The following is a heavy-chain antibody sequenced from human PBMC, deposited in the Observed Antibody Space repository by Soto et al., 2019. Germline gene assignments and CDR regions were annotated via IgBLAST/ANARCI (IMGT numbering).Heavy chain of an antibody. CDR1: GYTFTSYG. D-gene: IGHD3-3*01. Sequence: VKVSCKASGYTFTSYGISWVRQAPGQGLEWMGWISAYNGNTNYAQKLQGRVTITTDTSTSTAYMELRSLRSDDTAVYYCARDTVTIFAVQFPLDPWGQGTLVTVSS. J-gene: IGHJ5*02. CDR2: ISAYNGNT. CDR3: ARDTVTIFAVQFPLDP. V-gene: IGHV1-18*01.